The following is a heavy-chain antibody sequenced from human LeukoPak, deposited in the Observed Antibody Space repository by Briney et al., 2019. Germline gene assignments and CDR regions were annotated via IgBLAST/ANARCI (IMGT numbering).Heavy chain of an antibody. CDR3: ARIVAGYGYWYFDL. CDR2: IYYSGST. D-gene: IGHD5-12*01. J-gene: IGHJ2*01. V-gene: IGHV4-61*05. CDR1: GDSISSTNYY. Sequence: SETLSLTCTVSGDSISSTNYYWGWIRQPPGKGLEWIGYIYYSGSTNYNPSLKSRVTISVDTSKNQFSLKLSSVTAADTAVYYCARIVAGYGYWYFDLWGRGTLVTVSS.